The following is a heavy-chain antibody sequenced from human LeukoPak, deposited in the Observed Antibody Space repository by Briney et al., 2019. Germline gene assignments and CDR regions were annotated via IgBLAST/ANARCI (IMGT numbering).Heavy chain of an antibody. CDR3: ASSADSRLIDY. V-gene: IGHV4-59*08. D-gene: IGHD3-22*01. CDR1: GGSISSYY. J-gene: IGHJ4*02. Sequence: ASETLSLTCTVSGGSISSYYWSWIRQPPGKGLEWIGHIYYSGSTNYNPSLTSRVTISVDTSKNQYSLRLSSVTGAGSVVYCCASSADSRLIDYWGQGTLVTVSS. CDR2: IYYSGST.